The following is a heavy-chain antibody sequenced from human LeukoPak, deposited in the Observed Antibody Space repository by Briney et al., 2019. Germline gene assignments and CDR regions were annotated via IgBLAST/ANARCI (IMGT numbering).Heavy chain of an antibody. CDR2: ISWNSGSI. Sequence: GRSLRLSCAASGFSFDDYAMHWVRQAPGKGLEWVSGISWNSGSIGYADSVKGRFTISRDNSKNTLYLQMNSLRAEDTAVFYCAKPDGDYVGQLDAFDIWGQGTMVTVSS. V-gene: IGHV3-9*01. CDR1: GFSFDDYA. CDR3: AKPDGDYVGQLDAFDI. J-gene: IGHJ3*02. D-gene: IGHD4-17*01.